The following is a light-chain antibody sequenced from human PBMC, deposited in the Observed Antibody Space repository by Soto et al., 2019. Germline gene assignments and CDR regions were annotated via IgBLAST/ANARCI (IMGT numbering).Light chain of an antibody. Sequence: DIVMTQSPDSLAVSLGERATIHCKSSQNLLYSSNNKNYLAWFQQKPGQPPKLLIYWASTRESGVPDRFSGSGCGTDFTLTISSLQAEDVAVYYCEQYYSTPLIFGGGTKVEIK. CDR1: QNLLYSSNNKNY. V-gene: IGKV4-1*01. J-gene: IGKJ4*01. CDR3: EQYYSTPLI. CDR2: WAS.